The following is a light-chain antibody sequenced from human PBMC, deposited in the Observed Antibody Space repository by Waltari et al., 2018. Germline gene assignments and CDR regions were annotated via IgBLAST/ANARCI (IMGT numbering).Light chain of an antibody. CDR2: TAS. Sequence: DIRVTQSPSSLSAPVGDRVTITCRGSQSISTYLNWYQQKPGKAPKLLIFTASSLQSGVPSRFSGSGSGTDFTLTISSLQPEDSATYYCQQSFSTPKTFGQGTKVEIK. CDR3: QQSFSTPKT. CDR1: QSISTY. J-gene: IGKJ1*01. V-gene: IGKV1-39*01.